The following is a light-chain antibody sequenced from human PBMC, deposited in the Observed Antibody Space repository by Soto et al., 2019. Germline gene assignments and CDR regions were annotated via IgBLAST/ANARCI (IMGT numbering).Light chain of an antibody. V-gene: IGKV1-5*03. CDR2: QAS. CDR1: QSISSW. CDR3: QQYNIRWT. Sequence: DIQMTQSPSTLSASVGDRVTITCRASQSISSWLAWYQQKPGKAPKLLIYQASSLESGAPSRFSGSGSGTDFTLTISSLQPDDFATYYCQQYNIRWTCGQGTKVDIK. J-gene: IGKJ1*01.